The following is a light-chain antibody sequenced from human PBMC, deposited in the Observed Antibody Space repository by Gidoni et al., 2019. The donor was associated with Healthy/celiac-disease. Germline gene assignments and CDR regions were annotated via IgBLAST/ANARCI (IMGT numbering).Light chain of an antibody. CDR2: AAS. CDR1: QGISIY. J-gene: IGKJ3*01. CDR3: QQYYSYPST. Sequence: AIRMTQSPSSFSASTGDRVTITCRASQGISIYLAWYQQKPGKAPKLLIYAASTLQSGVPSRFSGSGSGTDFTLTISCLQSEDFATYYCQQYYSYPSTFGPGTKVDIK. V-gene: IGKV1-8*01.